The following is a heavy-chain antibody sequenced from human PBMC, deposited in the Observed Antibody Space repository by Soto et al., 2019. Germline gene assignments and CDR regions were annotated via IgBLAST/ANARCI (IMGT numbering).Heavy chain of an antibody. CDR2: IGTAGDT. D-gene: IGHD3-16*01. V-gene: IGHV3-13*01. CDR3: ARGGGAHAFDI. Sequence: EVQLVESGGGLVKPGGSLRLSCAASGFTFSSYDMHWVRQATGKGLEWVSAIGTAGDTYYPGSVKGRFTISRENAKNSLYLQMNSLRAGDTAVCYCARGGGAHAFDIWGQGTMVTVSS. CDR1: GFTFSSYD. J-gene: IGHJ3*02.